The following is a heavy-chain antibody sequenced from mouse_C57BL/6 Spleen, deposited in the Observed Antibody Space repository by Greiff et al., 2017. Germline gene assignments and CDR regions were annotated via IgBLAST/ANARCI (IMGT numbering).Heavy chain of an antibody. Sequence: QVQLQQSGAELVRPGASVTLSCKASGYTFTDYEMHWVKQTPVHGLEWIGAIEPETGGTAYNQKFKGKAILTADKSSSTAYMELRSLTSEDSAVYYCTRTGTDYWGQGTTLTVSS. CDR1: GYTFTDYE. CDR3: TRTGTDY. CDR2: IEPETGGT. D-gene: IGHD4-1*01. V-gene: IGHV1-15*01. J-gene: IGHJ2*01.